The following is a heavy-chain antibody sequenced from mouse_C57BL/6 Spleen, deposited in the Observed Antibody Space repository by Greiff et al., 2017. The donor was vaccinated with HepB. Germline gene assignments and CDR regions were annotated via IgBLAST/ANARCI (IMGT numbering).Heavy chain of an antibody. CDR2: IHPNGGST. CDR3: ARAYYSSYGYFDY. D-gene: IGHD2-5*01. CDR1: GYTFTGYC. V-gene: IGHV1-64*01. J-gene: IGHJ2*01. Sequence: QVQLQQPGAELVQPGASVKLSCKASGYTFTGYCMHWVKQRPGQGLEWIGMIHPNGGSTNYNEKFKSKSTLTVDKSSSTAYMQLSSLTSEDSAVYYCARAYYSSYGYFDYWGKGTTLTVSS.